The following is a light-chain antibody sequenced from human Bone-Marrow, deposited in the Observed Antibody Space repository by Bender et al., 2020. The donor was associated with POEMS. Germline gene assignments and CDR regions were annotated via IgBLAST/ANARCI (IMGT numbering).Light chain of an antibody. CDR2: QDD. CDR3: QAWDSSTAD. J-gene: IGLJ1*01. Sequence: SYELTQPPSVSVSPGQTARITCSGDKLGDKFASWYHQRPGQSPVLVIYQDDRRPSGIPERISGSNSGNTATLTISGTQDMDEGAYYCQAWDSSTADFGTGTKVTVL. V-gene: IGLV3-1*01. CDR1: KLGDKF.